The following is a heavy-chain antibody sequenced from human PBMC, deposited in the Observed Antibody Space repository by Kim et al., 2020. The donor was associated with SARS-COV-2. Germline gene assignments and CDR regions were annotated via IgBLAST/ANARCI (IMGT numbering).Heavy chain of an antibody. CDR1: GGSISSSSYY. CDR3: ASSYYDSSGYLLDY. CDR2: IYYSGST. D-gene: IGHD3-22*01. Sequence: SETLSLTCTVSGGSISSSSYYWGWIRQPPGKGLEWIGSIYYSGSTYYNPSLKSRVTISVDTSKNQFSLKLSSVTAADTAVYYCASSYYDSSGYLLDYWGQGTLVTVS. J-gene: IGHJ4*02. V-gene: IGHV4-39*07.